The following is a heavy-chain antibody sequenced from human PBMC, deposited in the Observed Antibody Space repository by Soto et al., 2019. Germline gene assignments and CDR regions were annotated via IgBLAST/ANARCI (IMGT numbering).Heavy chain of an antibody. CDR3: ARDRTTVTRHDAFDI. Sequence: ASVKVSCKASGYTFTSYYMHWVRQAPGQGLEWMGIINPSGGSTSYAQKFQGRVTMTRDTSTSTVDMELSSLGSEDTAVYYCARDRTTVTRHDAFDIWGQGTMVTVSS. D-gene: IGHD4-17*01. V-gene: IGHV1-46*01. J-gene: IGHJ3*02. CDR2: INPSGGST. CDR1: GYTFTSYY.